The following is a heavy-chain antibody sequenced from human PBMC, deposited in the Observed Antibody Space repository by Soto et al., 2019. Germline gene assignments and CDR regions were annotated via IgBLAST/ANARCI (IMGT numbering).Heavy chain of an antibody. CDR2: IDHSGYT. CDR3: ARVRDWFDP. J-gene: IGHJ5*02. D-gene: IGHD3-3*01. V-gene: IGHV4-34*01. CDR1: GGSFIGYY. Sequence: SETLSLTCAVYGGSFIGYYCNFIRHPPVKWLEWIGEIDHSGYTNYNPSLKSRVTISVDTSKNQFSLRLTSVTAADTGVYYCARVRDWFDPWGQGTLVTVSS.